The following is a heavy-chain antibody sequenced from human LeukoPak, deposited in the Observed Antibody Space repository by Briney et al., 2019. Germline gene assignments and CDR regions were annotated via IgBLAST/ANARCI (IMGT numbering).Heavy chain of an antibody. Sequence: SETLSLTCTVSGGSISSSSYYWGWVRQPPGKGLEWIGEIYHSGSTNYNPSLKSRVTISVDKSKNQFSLKLSSVTAADTAVYYCARAQITMVRGVILRWFDPWGQGTLVTVSS. V-gene: IGHV4-39*07. D-gene: IGHD3-10*01. J-gene: IGHJ5*02. CDR2: IYHSGST. CDR3: ARAQITMVRGVILRWFDP. CDR1: GGSISSSSYY.